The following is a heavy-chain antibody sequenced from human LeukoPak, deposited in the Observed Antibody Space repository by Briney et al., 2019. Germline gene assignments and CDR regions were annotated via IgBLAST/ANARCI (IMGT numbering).Heavy chain of an antibody. CDR1: GYFISSGYY. Sequence: SETLSLTCTVSGYFISSGYYWGWIRQPPGKGLQWIGSIHHSGSTYYNPSLKSRVTISVDTSKNQFSLKLSSVTAADTAVYYCARGRVIRWFGDLNFDYWGQGAPVTVSS. V-gene: IGHV4-38-2*02. CDR3: ARGRVIRWFGDLNFDY. D-gene: IGHD3-10*01. J-gene: IGHJ4*02. CDR2: IHHSGST.